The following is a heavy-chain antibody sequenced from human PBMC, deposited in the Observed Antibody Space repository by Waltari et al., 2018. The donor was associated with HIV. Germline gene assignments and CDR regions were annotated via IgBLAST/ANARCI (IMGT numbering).Heavy chain of an antibody. J-gene: IGHJ4*02. D-gene: IGHD2-15*01. Sequence: QVQLQESGPGLVTPSQTLSLPCTVSGGSLSRGSYYWRWIRQPAGKGLEWIGRIYTSGSTNYNPSLKSRVTISGDTSKNQFSLKLSSVTAADTAVYYCARYYCSGGSCSDYWGQGTLVTVSS. CDR1: GGSLSRGSYY. CDR3: ARYYCSGGSCSDY. CDR2: IYTSGST. V-gene: IGHV4-61*02.